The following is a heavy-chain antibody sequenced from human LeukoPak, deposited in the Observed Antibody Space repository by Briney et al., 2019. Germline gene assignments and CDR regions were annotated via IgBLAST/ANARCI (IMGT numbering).Heavy chain of an antibody. Sequence: GGSLRLSCAASGFTFSKAWMNWVRQAPGKGLEWVGRTKSKTDGGTTDYAAPVKGRFIISRDDSKNTLYLQMNSLKTEDTAVYYCTTALYSGYSGYDLSFDYWGQGTLVTVSS. CDR2: TKSKTDGGTT. J-gene: IGHJ4*02. CDR3: TTALYSGYSGYDLSFDY. V-gene: IGHV3-15*07. CDR1: GFTFSKAW. D-gene: IGHD5-12*01.